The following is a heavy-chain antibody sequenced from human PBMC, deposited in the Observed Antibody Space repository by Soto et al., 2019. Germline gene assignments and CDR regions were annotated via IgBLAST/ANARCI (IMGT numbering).Heavy chain of an antibody. V-gene: IGHV3-30-3*01. CDR2: ISYDGSNK. CDR1: GFTFSSYA. CDR3: ARDRETTVTTEMGYYYYGMDV. D-gene: IGHD4-4*01. J-gene: IGHJ6*02. Sequence: VGSLRLSGAASGFTFSSYAMHWVRQAPGKGLEWVAVISYDGSNKYYADSVKGRFTISRDNSKNTLYLQMNSLRAEGTAVYYCARDRETTVTTEMGYYYYGMDVWGQGTTVTVSS.